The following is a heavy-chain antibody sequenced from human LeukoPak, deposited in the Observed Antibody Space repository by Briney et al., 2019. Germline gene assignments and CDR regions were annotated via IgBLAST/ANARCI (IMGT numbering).Heavy chain of an antibody. CDR1: GYTFTRYY. V-gene: IGHV1-46*01. J-gene: IGHJ5*02. D-gene: IGHD6-13*01. Sequence: ASVKVSCKASGYTFTRYYMHWVRQAPGQGLEWMGIINPSVGSASYSQKFQGRVTMTRDTSTSTVYMELSSLRSDDTAVYYCARSVGSVAAAGIGVDWFDPWGQGTLVTVSS. CDR3: ARSVGSVAAAGIGVDWFDP. CDR2: INPSVGSA.